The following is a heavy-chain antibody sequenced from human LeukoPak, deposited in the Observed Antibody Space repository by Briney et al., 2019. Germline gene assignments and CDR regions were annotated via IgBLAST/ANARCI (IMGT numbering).Heavy chain of an antibody. CDR1: GFTFSSYA. V-gene: IGHV3-23*01. CDR2: ISGSGGST. CDR3: AKDIEEIGTIFGVVNYFDY. J-gene: IGHJ4*02. Sequence: GGSLRLSCAASGFTFSSYAMSWVRQAPGKGLEWVSAISGSGGSTYYADSVKGRFTISRDNSKNTLYLQMNSLRAEDTAVYYCAKDIEEIGTIFGVVNYFDYWGQGTLVTVSS. D-gene: IGHD3-3*01.